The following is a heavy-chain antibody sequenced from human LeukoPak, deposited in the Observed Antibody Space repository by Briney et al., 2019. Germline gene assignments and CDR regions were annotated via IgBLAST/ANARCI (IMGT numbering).Heavy chain of an antibody. Sequence: GASVKVSCMASGYTFTSYGISWVRQAPGQGLEWMGWISAYNGNTNYAQKLQGRVTMTTDTSTSTAYMELRSLRSDDTAVYYCAREDGVVATGYFDYWGQGTLVTVSS. D-gene: IGHD2-15*01. CDR3: AREDGVVATGYFDY. V-gene: IGHV1-18*01. CDR2: ISAYNGNT. J-gene: IGHJ4*02. CDR1: GYTFTSYG.